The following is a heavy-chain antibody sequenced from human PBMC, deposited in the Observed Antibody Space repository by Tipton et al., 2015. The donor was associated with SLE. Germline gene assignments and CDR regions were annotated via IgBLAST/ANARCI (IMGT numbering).Heavy chain of an antibody. Sequence: SLRLSCAASGFTFIIYGMHCVRQAPGKGLEWVADTWYDESKKSYADSVRGRFNISRDNSKNTLYLQMNSLRAEDTAIYYCAKAGGDGYRGWGQGTLVTVSS. CDR3: AKAGGDGYRG. J-gene: IGHJ4*02. V-gene: IGHV3-33*06. CDR1: GFTFIIYG. CDR2: TWYDESKK. D-gene: IGHD3-22*01.